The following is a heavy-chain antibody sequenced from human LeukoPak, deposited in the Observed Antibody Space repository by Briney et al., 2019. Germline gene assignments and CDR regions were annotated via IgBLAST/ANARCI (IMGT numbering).Heavy chain of an antibody. Sequence: SETLSLTCTVSGGSIRSFFWSWLRQPPGKPLEWLGHIYHTGSTNYNPSFKSRLTISVDMSKNLFSLKLTSLTSADTAVYYCARERSMVRGVSWFDPWGQGTLVTVSS. CDR1: GGSIRSFF. CDR2: IYHTGST. CDR3: ARERSMVRGVSWFDP. J-gene: IGHJ5*02. D-gene: IGHD3-10*01. V-gene: IGHV4-59*01.